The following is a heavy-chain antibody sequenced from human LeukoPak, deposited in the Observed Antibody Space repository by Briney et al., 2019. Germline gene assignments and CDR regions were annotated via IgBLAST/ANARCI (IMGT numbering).Heavy chain of an antibody. CDR3: AREDTPMVNPFDY. CDR2: MYHTGST. V-gene: IGHV4-38-2*02. J-gene: IGHJ4*02. CDR1: GYSMSSGYY. D-gene: IGHD5-18*01. Sequence: SETLSLTCTVSGYSMSSGYYWGWIRQPPERGLEWIGSMYHTGSTYYNPSLKSRVTISVDTSKNQFSLKLSSVTAADTAVYYCAREDTPMVNPFDYWGQGTLVTVSS.